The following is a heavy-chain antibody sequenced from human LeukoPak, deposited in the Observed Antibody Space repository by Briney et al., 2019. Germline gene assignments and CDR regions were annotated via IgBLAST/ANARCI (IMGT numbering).Heavy chain of an antibody. CDR1: GGSISSYY. D-gene: IGHD3-22*01. CDR3: ARVTGYMIEDYFDY. Sequence: SETLSLTCTVSGGSISSYYWSWIRQPPGKGLEWIGYIYCSGSTNYNPSLKSRVTISVDTSKNQFSLKLSSVTAADTAVYYCARVTGYMIEDYFDYWGQGTLVTVSS. CDR2: IYCSGST. V-gene: IGHV4-59*01. J-gene: IGHJ4*02.